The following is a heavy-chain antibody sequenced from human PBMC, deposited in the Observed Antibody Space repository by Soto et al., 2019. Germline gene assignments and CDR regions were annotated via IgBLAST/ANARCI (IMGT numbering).Heavy chain of an antibody. D-gene: IGHD3-10*01. Sequence: SETLSLTCTVSGGSMSYYYWTWIRQPPGKGLEWIGYIYYSGSTSYNPSLKSRLTISVDTSKNQFSLKLSSVTAADTAVYYCARLSDYYGSGSYWNDAFDIWGQGTMVTVSS. V-gene: IGHV4-59*08. CDR2: IYYSGST. CDR3: ARLSDYYGSGSYWNDAFDI. CDR1: GGSMSYYY. J-gene: IGHJ3*02.